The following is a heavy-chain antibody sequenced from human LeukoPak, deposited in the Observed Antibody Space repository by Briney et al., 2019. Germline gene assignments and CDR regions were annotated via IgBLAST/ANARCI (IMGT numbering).Heavy chain of an antibody. CDR1: GFTFSSYS. Sequence: PGGSLRLSCAAYGFTFSSYSMNWVRQAPGKGLEWVSFISTSSSYIYYADSVKGRFTISRDNSKNTLYLQMNSLRAEDTAVYYCAKAPDTAMDGYYYYYMDVWGKGTTVTIPS. CDR2: ISTSSSYI. D-gene: IGHD5-18*01. CDR3: AKAPDTAMDGYYYYYMDV. J-gene: IGHJ6*03. V-gene: IGHV3-21*04.